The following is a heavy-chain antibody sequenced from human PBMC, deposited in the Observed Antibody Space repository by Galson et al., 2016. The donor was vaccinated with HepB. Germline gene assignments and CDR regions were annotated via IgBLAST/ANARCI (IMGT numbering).Heavy chain of an antibody. CDR1: GFTFSFHD. V-gene: IGHV3-13*01. CDR2: IGTAPGDT. J-gene: IGHJ6*04. D-gene: IGHD3-10*01. Sequence: SLRLSCAASGFTFSFHDMHWVRQVTGKGLEWISAIGTAPGDTYYSTSVKGRFTISRENAKNSLFLHMSSLRAGDTAVYYCARGKSLWTTPWNYGLDVWGKGTTVTVSS. CDR3: ARGKSLWTTPWNYGLDV.